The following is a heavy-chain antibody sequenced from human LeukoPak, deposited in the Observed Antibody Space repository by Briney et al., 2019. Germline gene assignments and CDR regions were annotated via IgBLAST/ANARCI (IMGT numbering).Heavy chain of an antibody. CDR3: ARGCRGDCYPFRAY. CDR1: GFTFSSFW. Sequence: GGSLRLSCAASGFTFSSFWMHWVRQAPGKGLEWVSSISSSSGYTYYADSMKGRFTISRDNAKNSLYLQMSSLSAEDTAVYYSARGCRGDCYPFRAYWGQGTLVTVSS. J-gene: IGHJ4*02. CDR2: ISSSSGYT. D-gene: IGHD2-21*02. V-gene: IGHV3-21*06.